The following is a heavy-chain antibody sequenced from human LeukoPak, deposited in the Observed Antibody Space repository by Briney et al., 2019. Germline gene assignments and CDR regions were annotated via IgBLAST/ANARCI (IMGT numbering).Heavy chain of an antibody. CDR2: IRTHNDDT. D-gene: IGHD6-13*01. CDR3: AREIAAAGPYHYFGMDV. V-gene: IGHV1-18*01. J-gene: IGHJ6*02. Sequence: ASVKVSCKASDYTFTSYGISWVRQAPGQGLEWMGWIRTHNDDTSYAQKFQGRVPMTTDTSTSTAYMELRSLRSDDTAVYFCAREIAAAGPYHYFGMDVWGQGTTVIVSS. CDR1: DYTFTSYG.